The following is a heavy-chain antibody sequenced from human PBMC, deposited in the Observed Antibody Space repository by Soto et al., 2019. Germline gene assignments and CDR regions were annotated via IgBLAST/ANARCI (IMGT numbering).Heavy chain of an antibody. CDR3: ARYRREAVAGYTLDN. Sequence: SETLSLTCTVSGGSISSNYWTWIRQPPGKGLEWIGYVYNSGSTNYNPSLKSRVTISEDTSKSQFYLKVNSMTAADTAVYYCARYRREAVAGYTLDNWGQGILVTVSS. CDR2: VYNSGST. V-gene: IGHV4-59*01. J-gene: IGHJ4*02. D-gene: IGHD6-13*01. CDR1: GGSISSNY.